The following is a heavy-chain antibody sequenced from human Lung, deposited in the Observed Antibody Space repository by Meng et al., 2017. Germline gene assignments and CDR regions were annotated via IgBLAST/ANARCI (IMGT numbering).Heavy chain of an antibody. J-gene: IGHJ4*02. CDR3: AREHDSSGYIDF. CDR1: GGTFSSYT. D-gene: IGHD3-22*01. Sequence: QVQLVQSGAEVKTPGSSVKVSCKASGGTFSSYTLIWVRQAPGQGLEWMGRILPILDITKYTQKFQGRVTTTADKSTSTAYMELSSLTSDDTAVYYCAREHDSSGYIDFWGQGTLVTVSS. V-gene: IGHV1-69*08. CDR2: ILPILDIT.